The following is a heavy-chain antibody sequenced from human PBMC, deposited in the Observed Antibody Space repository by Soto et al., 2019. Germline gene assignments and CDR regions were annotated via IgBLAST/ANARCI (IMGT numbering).Heavy chain of an antibody. J-gene: IGHJ3*02. CDR2: ISAYNGNT. Sequence: ASVKVSCKASGYTFTSYGISWVRQAPGQGLEWMGWISAYNGNTNYAQKLQGRVTMTTDTSTSTAYMELRSLRSDDTAVYYFARVDPRIVNGNPREPAFDIWGQGTMVTVSS. CDR3: ARVDPRIVNGNPREPAFDI. CDR1: GYTFTSYG. V-gene: IGHV1-18*01. D-gene: IGHD3-16*02.